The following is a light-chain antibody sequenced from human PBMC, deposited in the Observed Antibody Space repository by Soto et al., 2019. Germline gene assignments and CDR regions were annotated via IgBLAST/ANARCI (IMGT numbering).Light chain of an antibody. CDR3: QQRSNWPWT. V-gene: IGKV3-11*01. CDR1: QRVSSSY. J-gene: IGKJ1*01. CDR2: DAS. Sequence: EIVFTQSPGTLSLSPGDRAPLSCRASQRVSSSYLAWYQQKPGQAPRLLIYDASNRATGIPARFSGSGSGTDFTLTISSLEPEDFAVYYCQQRSNWPWTFGQGTKVDIK.